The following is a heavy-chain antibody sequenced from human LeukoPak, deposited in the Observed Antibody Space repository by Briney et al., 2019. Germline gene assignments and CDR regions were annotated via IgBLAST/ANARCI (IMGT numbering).Heavy chain of an antibody. CDR3: ARSPRPCSSTSCYAKTADGAFDI. J-gene: IGHJ3*02. V-gene: IGHV4-38-2*01. Sequence: SETLSLTCAVSGYSISSGYYWGWIRQPPGKGLEWIGSIYHSGNIYYNPSLKSRVTISVDTSKNQFPLNLSSVTAADTAVYYCARSPRPCSSTSCYAKTADGAFDIWGQGTMVTVSS. D-gene: IGHD2-2*01. CDR2: IYHSGNI. CDR1: GYSISSGYY.